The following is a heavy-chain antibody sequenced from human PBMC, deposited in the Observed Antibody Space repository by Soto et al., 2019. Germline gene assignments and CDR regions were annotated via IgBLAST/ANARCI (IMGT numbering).Heavy chain of an antibody. CDR1: GFTFSNAW. V-gene: IGHV3-15*01. Sequence: EVQLVESGGGLVKPGGSLRLSCAASGFTFSNAWMSWVRQAAGKGLEWVGRIKSKTDGGTTDYDAPVKGRFTISRDDSKNTLYLQMNSLKTEDTAVYYCTTRLRVYWNDHYYYDYMDVWGKGTTVTVSS. J-gene: IGHJ6*03. CDR2: IKSKTDGGTT. CDR3: TTRLRVYWNDHYYYDYMDV. D-gene: IGHD1-1*01.